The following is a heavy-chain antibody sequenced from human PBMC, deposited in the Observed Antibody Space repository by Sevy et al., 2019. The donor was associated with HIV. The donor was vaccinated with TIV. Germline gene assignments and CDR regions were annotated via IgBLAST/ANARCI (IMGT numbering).Heavy chain of an antibody. CDR2: LSFGCGKI. J-gene: IGHJ4*02. CDR1: GFAFYDYS. CDR3: AREGCTRPHDY. Sequence: GSLRLSCAASGFAFYDYSMSWIRQAPGKGLEWVATLSFGCGKINYADSVKGRLTISRDNSKNSFYLQMDNLRVEDTALYYCAREGCTRPHDYWGQGTRVTVSS. V-gene: IGHV3-23*01. D-gene: IGHD2-8*01.